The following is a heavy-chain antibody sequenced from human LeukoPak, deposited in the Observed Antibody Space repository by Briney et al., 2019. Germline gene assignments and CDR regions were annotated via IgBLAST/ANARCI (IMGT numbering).Heavy chain of an antibody. J-gene: IGHJ4*02. V-gene: IGHV4-4*09. D-gene: IGHD3-22*01. CDR2: TYTSGST. Sequence: SETLSLTCTVSGSSFSSYYWSWIRQPPGKGLQCIGYTYTSGSTNYNPSLKSRVTISVDTSKNQFSLKLSSVTAADTAVYYCARSTMIALFDYWGQGTLVTVSS. CDR3: ARSTMIALFDY. CDR1: GSSFSSYY.